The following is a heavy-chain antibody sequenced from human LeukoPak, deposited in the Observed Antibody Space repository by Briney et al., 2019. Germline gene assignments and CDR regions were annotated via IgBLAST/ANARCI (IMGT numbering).Heavy chain of an antibody. CDR2: MNPNSGNT. CDR3: ARGRPYIVGASLFDY. Sequence: ASVKVSCKASGYAFTSYDINWVRQATGQGLEWMGWMNPNSGNTGYAQKFQGRVTMTRNTSISTAYMELSSLRSEDTAVYYCARGRPYIVGASLFDYWGQGTLVTVSS. D-gene: IGHD1-26*01. V-gene: IGHV1-8*01. CDR1: GYAFTSYD. J-gene: IGHJ4*02.